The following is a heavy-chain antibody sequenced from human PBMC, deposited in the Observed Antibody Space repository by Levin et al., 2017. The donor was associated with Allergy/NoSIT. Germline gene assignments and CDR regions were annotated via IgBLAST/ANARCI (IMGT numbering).Heavy chain of an antibody. Sequence: SETLSLTCAISGDSVSSNSAAWNWIRQSPSRGLEWLGRTYYRSKWYNDYAVSVKSRITINPDTSKNQFSLQLNSVTPEDTAVYYCARDWVFVVVPKSLWGRAGYGMDVWGQGTTVTVSS. CDR2: TYYRSKWYN. CDR1: GDSVSSNSAA. CDR3: ARDWVFVVVPKSLWGRAGYGMDV. V-gene: IGHV6-1*01. J-gene: IGHJ6*02. D-gene: IGHD2-2*01.